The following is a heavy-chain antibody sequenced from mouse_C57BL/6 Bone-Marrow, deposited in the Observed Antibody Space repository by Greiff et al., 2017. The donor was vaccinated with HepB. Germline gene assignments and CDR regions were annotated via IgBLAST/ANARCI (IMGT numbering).Heavy chain of an antibody. CDR3: AAGEPSSYYFDY. J-gene: IGHJ2*01. V-gene: IGHV14-3*01. CDR1: GFNIKNTY. Sequence: VQLKESVAELVRPGASVKLSCTASGFNIKNTYMHWVKQRPEQGLEWIGRIDPANGNTTYAPKFQGKATITADPSSNTAYLQLSSLTSEDTAIYYCAAGEPSSYYFDYWGQGTTLTVSS. D-gene: IGHD4-1*01. CDR2: IDPANGNT.